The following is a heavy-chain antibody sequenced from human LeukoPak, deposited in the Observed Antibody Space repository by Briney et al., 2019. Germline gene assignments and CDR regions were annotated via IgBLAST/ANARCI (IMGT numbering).Heavy chain of an antibody. Sequence: SETLSLTCTVSGASVSSSDDYWGWIRQPPGMRLEWIGNLYFSGNPYYNPSLNSRVTISVDTSKNQFSLKMRSVTAADTAVYYCAGLGSGYPTPDYWGQGTLVTVSS. D-gene: IGHD6-19*01. CDR3: AGLGSGYPTPDY. CDR2: LYFSGNP. CDR1: GASVSSSDDY. J-gene: IGHJ4*02. V-gene: IGHV4-39*01.